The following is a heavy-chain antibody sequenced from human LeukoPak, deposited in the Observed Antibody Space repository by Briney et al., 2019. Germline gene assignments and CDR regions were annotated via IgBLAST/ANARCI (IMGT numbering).Heavy chain of an antibody. CDR2: INPNSGGT. Sequence: ASVKVSCKASGYTFTGYYMHWVRQAPGQGLEWMGWINPNSGGTNYAQKFQGRVTMTRYTSISTAYMELSRLRSDDTAVYYCARGDSAAAGTWEYYMDVWGKGTPVTVSS. V-gene: IGHV1-2*02. J-gene: IGHJ6*03. CDR1: GYTFTGYY. CDR3: ARGDSAAAGTWEYYMDV. D-gene: IGHD6-13*01.